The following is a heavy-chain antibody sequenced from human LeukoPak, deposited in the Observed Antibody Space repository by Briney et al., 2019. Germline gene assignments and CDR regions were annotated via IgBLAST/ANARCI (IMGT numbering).Heavy chain of an antibody. Sequence: GGSLRLSCAASGFPFSSYAIHWVRQAPGKGLEWVAVISYDGDDKYYADSVKGRFALSRDNSKNTLYLQMNSLRAEDTAVYYCARATLWFGELSQYYYYGMDVWGQGTTVTVSS. CDR2: ISYDGDDK. CDR3: ARATLWFGELSQYYYYGMDV. J-gene: IGHJ6*02. D-gene: IGHD3-10*01. V-gene: IGHV3-30*09. CDR1: GFPFSSYA.